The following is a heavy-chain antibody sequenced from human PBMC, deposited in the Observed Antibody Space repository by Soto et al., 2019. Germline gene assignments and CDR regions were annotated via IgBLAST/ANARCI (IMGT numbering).Heavy chain of an antibody. D-gene: IGHD4-17*01. CDR3: AKDLLLTTITTVGD. Sequence: GGSLRLSCAASGFIFSTYGMHWVRQAPGKGLEWLSVISYDGNNKYYADSVKGQFTISRDNSKNTLWLQMDSLRTEDTAVYYCAKDLLLTTITTVGDWGQGTLVTVSS. CDR2: ISYDGNNK. CDR1: GFIFSTYG. J-gene: IGHJ4*02. V-gene: IGHV3-30*18.